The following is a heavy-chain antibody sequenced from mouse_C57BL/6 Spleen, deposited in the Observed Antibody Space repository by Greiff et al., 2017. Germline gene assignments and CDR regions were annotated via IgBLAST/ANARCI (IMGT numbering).Heavy chain of an antibody. D-gene: IGHD1-1*02. J-gene: IGHJ4*01. CDR1: GYAFSSSW. CDR2: IYPGDGDT. Sequence: VQLQQSGPELVKPGASVKISCKASGYAFSSSWMNWVKQRPGKGLEWIGRIYPGDGDTNYNGKFKGKATLTADKSSSTAYMQLSSLTSEDSAVYYCARRGWLEAMDYWGQGTSVTVSS. CDR3: ARRGWLEAMDY. V-gene: IGHV1-82*01.